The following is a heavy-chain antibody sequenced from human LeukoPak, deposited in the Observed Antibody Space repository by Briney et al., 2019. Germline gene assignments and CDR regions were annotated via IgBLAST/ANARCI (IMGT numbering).Heavy chain of an antibody. CDR2: IIPILGIA. CDR3: AREGYYYDSSGYPRLDY. D-gene: IGHD3-22*01. J-gene: IGHJ4*02. CDR1: GGTFSSYT. Sequence: SVKVSCKASGGTFSSYTISWVRQAPGQGLEWMGRIIPILGIANYAQKFQGRVTITADKSTSTAYMELSSLRSEDSAVYYCAREGYYYDSSGYPRLDYWGQGTLVTVSS. V-gene: IGHV1-69*04.